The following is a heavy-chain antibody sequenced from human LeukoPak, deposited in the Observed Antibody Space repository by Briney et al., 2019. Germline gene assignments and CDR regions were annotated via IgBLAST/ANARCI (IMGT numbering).Heavy chain of an antibody. J-gene: IGHJ4*02. D-gene: IGHD2-15*01. CDR3: AKSSLVTPYDY. CDR1: GFTFSSYA. V-gene: IGHV3-23*01. CDR2: ISGSGGST. Sequence: PGGSLRLSCAASGFTFSSYAMSWVRQAPGKGLEWVSSISGSGGSTYYAGYVKGRFTISRDNSKNTLDLQMNSLRAEDTAVYYCAKSSLVTPYDYWGQGTLVSVSS.